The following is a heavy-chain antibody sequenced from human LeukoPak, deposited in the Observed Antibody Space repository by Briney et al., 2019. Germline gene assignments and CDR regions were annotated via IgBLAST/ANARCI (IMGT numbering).Heavy chain of an antibody. D-gene: IGHD3-22*01. Sequence: SETLSLTCTVSGGSISSSSYYWGWIRQPPGKGLEWIGSIYYTGSTNYNPSLKSRVTISVDTSKNQFSLKLSSVTAADTAVYYCARDNGYDSRGYTLGAFDIWGQGTMVTVSS. CDR2: IYYTGST. J-gene: IGHJ3*02. CDR1: GGSISSSSYY. V-gene: IGHV4-39*07. CDR3: ARDNGYDSRGYTLGAFDI.